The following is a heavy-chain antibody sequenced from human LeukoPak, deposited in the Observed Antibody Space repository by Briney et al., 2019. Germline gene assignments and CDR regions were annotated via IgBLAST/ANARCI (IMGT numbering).Heavy chain of an antibody. CDR2: ISTSGTTI. V-gene: IGHV3-11*04. Sequence: GGSLRLSCAASGFTFNDYYMTWIRQAPGEGLECVSYISTSGTTIYYADSVRGRFTISRDNAKNSLYLQMNSLRDEDTAVYYCARGVRGYSRSSRFDSWGQGTLVTVSS. CDR3: ARGVRGYSRSSRFDS. J-gene: IGHJ4*02. CDR1: GFTFNDYY. D-gene: IGHD5-18*01.